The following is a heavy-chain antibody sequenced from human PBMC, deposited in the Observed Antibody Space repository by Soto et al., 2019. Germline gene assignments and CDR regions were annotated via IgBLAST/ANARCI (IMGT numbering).Heavy chain of an antibody. CDR3: ARGQEVGAHFFDS. Sequence: GGSLRLSCEASGFTFSGFDMHWVRQPTGKGLEWVSTIGTAGDTYYAVSVKGRFTISRDNAKNSLSLQMNSLRAGDTAVYFCARGQEVGAHFFDSWGQGTLVTVSS. D-gene: IGHD2-15*01. J-gene: IGHJ4*02. CDR1: GFTFSGFD. V-gene: IGHV3-13*01. CDR2: IGTAGDT.